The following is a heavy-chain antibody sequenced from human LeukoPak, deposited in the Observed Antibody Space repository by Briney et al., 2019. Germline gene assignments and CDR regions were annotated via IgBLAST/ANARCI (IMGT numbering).Heavy chain of an antibody. CDR1: GGSFSGYY. CDR3: ARGHPAYSPGYYYMDV. Sequence: SETLSLTCAVYGGSFSGYYWSWIRQPPGKGLEWIGEIIQSGSTNYSPSLKSRVTISVDTSKNQSSLQRSSVNAADTAVYYCARGHPAYSPGYYYMDVWGKGTTVTVSS. CDR2: IIQSGST. J-gene: IGHJ6*03. V-gene: IGHV4-34*01. D-gene: IGHD5-18*01.